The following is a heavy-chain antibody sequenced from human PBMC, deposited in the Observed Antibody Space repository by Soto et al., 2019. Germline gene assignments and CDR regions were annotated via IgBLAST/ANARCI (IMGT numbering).Heavy chain of an antibody. Sequence: QVQLVQSGAEVKKPGSSVKVSCKASGGTFSSYAISWVRQAPGQGLEWMGGIIPIFGTANYAQKFQGRVTITADESTRTGYMERGSLRAEDTAVYYCARGPAALDTDYYYGMDVWGQGTTVTVSS. CDR1: GGTFSSYA. CDR3: ARGPAALDTDYYYGMDV. CDR2: IIPIFGTA. V-gene: IGHV1-69*12. D-gene: IGHD2-2*01. J-gene: IGHJ6*02.